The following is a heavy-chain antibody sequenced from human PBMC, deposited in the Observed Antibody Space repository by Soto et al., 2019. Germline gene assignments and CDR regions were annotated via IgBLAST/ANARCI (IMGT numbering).Heavy chain of an antibody. CDR3: ARENWEWLRSAAFDI. Sequence: EVQLVESGGGLVKPGGSLRLSCAASGFTFSSYSMNWVRQAPGKGLEWVSSISSSSTYIYYEDSVKGRFTISRDNAKNTLYLQMNSLRAEDTAVYYCARENWEWLRSAAFDIWGQGTMVTVSS. D-gene: IGHD5-12*01. V-gene: IGHV3-21*01. CDR2: ISSSSTYI. CDR1: GFTFSSYS. J-gene: IGHJ3*02.